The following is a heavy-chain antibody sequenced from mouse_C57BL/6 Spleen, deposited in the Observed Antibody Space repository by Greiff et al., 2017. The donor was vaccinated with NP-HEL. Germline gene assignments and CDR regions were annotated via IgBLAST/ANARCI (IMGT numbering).Heavy chain of an antibody. CDR3: ARVFITTVVATNFDV. D-gene: IGHD1-1*01. V-gene: IGHV1-50*01. CDR1: GYTFTSYW. Sequence: VQLQQPGAELVKPGASVKLSCKASGYTFTSYWMQWVKQRPGQGLEWIGEIDPSDSYTNYNQKFKGKATLTVDTSSSTAYMQLSSLTSEDSAVYYCARVFITTVVATNFDVWGTGTTVTVSS. J-gene: IGHJ1*03. CDR2: IDPSDSYT.